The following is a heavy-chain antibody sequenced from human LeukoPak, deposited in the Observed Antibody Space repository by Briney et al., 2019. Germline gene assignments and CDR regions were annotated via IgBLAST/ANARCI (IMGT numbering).Heavy chain of an antibody. Sequence: PSETLSLTCAVSGYSISSGYYWGWIRQPPGKGLEWIGSIYHSGSTYYNPSLKSRVTISVDTSKNQFSLKLSSVTAADTAMYYCTQGMDVWGKGTTVTVPS. J-gene: IGHJ6*04. V-gene: IGHV4-38-2*01. CDR2: IYHSGST. CDR3: TQGMDV. CDR1: GYSISSGYY.